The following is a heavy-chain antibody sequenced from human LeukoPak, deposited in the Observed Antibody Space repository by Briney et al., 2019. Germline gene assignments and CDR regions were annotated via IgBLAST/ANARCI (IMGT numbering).Heavy chain of an antibody. CDR3: AKGYSGYDYAFDI. Sequence: GGSLRLSCAASGFTFSSYGMHWVRQAPGKGLEWVAVISYDGSNKYYADSVKGRFTLSRDNSRNTVYLQMNSLRAEDTAVYYCAKGYSGYDYAFDIWGQGTRVTVSS. CDR2: ISYDGSNK. V-gene: IGHV3-30*18. D-gene: IGHD5-12*01. J-gene: IGHJ3*02. CDR1: GFTFSSYG.